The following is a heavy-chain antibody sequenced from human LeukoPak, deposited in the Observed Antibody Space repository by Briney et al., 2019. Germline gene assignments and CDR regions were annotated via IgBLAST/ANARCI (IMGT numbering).Heavy chain of an antibody. V-gene: IGHV1-2*02. D-gene: IGHD5-24*01. CDR3: ARVGAMATITAFDY. Sequence: ASVKVSCTASGYTFTGYYMHWVRQAPGQGLEWMGWINPNSGGTNYAQKFQGRVTMTRDTSISTAYMELSRLRSDDTAVYYCARVGAMATITAFDYWGQGTLVTVSS. CDR1: GYTFTGYY. J-gene: IGHJ4*02. CDR2: INPNSGGT.